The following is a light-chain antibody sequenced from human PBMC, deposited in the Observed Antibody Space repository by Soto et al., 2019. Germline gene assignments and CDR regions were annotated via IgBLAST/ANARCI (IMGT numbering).Light chain of an antibody. CDR1: SSNIGAGYD. Sequence: QSVLTQPPSVSGAPGQRVTISSTGSSSNIGAGYDVHWYQQLPGTAPKLLIYGNNNRPSGVPDRFSGSKSGTSASLAITGLQAEDEADYYCPSYDSSLSAVVFGGGTKLTVL. V-gene: IGLV1-40*01. CDR2: GNN. CDR3: PSYDSSLSAVV. J-gene: IGLJ2*01.